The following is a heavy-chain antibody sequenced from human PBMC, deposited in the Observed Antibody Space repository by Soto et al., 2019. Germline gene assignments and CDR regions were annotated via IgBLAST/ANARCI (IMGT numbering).Heavy chain of an antibody. CDR2: VSVDGSNK. J-gene: IGHJ4*02. CDR1: GFTFSTHA. Sequence: QVQLVESGGGVVQPGRSLRLSCAASGFTFSTHAMHWVRQAPGKGLQCVAIVSVDGSNKYYADSVKGRFTISRDNSKNTLYLQMSGLTPEDTAFYYCARDQTGITTAGGGRIDHWGQGTLVTVSS. CDR3: ARDQTGITTAGGGRIDH. D-gene: IGHD6-13*01. V-gene: IGHV3-30-3*01.